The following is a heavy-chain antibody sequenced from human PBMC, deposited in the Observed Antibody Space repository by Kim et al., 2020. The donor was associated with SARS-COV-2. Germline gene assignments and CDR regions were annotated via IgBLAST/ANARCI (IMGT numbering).Heavy chain of an antibody. V-gene: IGHV4-34*01. Sequence: PTLKNRVTISVDTSKNQFSLKLSAVTAADTAVYYCARGTIMITFGGFDYWGQGTLVTVSS. CDR3: ARGTIMITFGGFDY. D-gene: IGHD3-16*01. J-gene: IGHJ4*02.